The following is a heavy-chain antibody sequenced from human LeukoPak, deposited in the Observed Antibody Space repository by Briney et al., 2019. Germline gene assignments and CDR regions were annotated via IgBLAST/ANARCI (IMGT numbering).Heavy chain of an antibody. J-gene: IGHJ4*02. CDR2: ISYDGSNK. V-gene: IGHV3-30*18. D-gene: IGHD2-2*01. CDR3: AKDAAYCSSTSCYFIIFGVDY. CDR1: GFTFSSYG. Sequence: GGSLRLSCAASGFTFSSYGMHWVRQAPGKGLEWVAVISYDGSNKYYADSVKGRFTISRDNSKNTLYLQMNSLRAEDTAVYYCAKDAAYCSSTSCYFIIFGVDYWGQGTLVTVSS.